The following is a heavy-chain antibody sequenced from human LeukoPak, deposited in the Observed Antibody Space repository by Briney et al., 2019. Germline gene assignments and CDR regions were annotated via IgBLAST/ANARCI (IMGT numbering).Heavy chain of an antibody. CDR1: GFTFSSYA. CDR2: ISYDGSNK. V-gene: IGHV3-30*04. CDR3: AKVGEPTDYYFDY. D-gene: IGHD1-1*01. J-gene: IGHJ4*02. Sequence: GRSLRLSCAASGFTFSSYAMHWVRQAPGKGLEWVAVISYDGSNKYYADSVKGRFTISRDNSKNTLYLQMNSLRAEDTAVYYCAKVGEPTDYYFDYWGQGTLVTVSS.